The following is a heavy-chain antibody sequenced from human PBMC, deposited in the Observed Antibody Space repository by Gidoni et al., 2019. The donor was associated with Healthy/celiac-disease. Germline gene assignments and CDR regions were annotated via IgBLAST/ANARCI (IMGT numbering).Heavy chain of an antibody. CDR2: IIPIFGTA. CDR3: ARKGNWNYVLDY. V-gene: IGHV1-69*06. J-gene: IGHJ4*02. Sequence: QVQLVQSGAEVKKPGSSVKVSCTASGGPFSSYAISWVRQVPGQGLEWMGGIIPIFGTANYAQNFQGRVTITADKSTSTAYMELSSLRSEDTAVYYCARKGNWNYVLDYWGQGTLVTVSS. CDR1: GGPFSSYA. D-gene: IGHD1-7*01.